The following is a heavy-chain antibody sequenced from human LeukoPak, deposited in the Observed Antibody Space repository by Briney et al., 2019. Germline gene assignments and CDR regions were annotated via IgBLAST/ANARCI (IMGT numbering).Heavy chain of an antibody. J-gene: IGHJ3*02. CDR2: ISSGSSYI. D-gene: IGHD3-16*01. CDR1: SFTFSSYS. CDR3: ARPSMSLYVARDGDI. Sequence: KPGGPLILSCAASSFTFSSYSMNWVRQAPGKGLEWVSSISSGSSYIYYTDSLKGRVTISRDNAKNSLYLHMNSLRAEDTAVYYCARPSMSLYVARDGDIWGQGTMVIVSS. V-gene: IGHV3-21*01.